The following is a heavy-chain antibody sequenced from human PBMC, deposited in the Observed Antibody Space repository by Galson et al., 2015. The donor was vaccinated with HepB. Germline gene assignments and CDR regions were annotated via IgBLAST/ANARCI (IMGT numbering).Heavy chain of an antibody. Sequence: SLRLSCAASGFTFSSYGMNWVRQAPGPGLEWVASISSSGYSTYRADSVTGRFTISRDNSKNTVYLQMNSLRAEDTALYYCAKSLEGRSEKDAFDFWGQGTMVTVSS. CDR1: GFTFSSYG. J-gene: IGHJ3*01. CDR3: AKSLEGRSEKDAFDF. D-gene: IGHD5-24*01. CDR2: ISSSGYST. V-gene: IGHV3-23*01.